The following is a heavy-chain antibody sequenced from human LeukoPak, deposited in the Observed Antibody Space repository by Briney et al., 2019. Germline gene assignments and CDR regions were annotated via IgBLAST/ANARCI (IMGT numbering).Heavy chain of an antibody. Sequence: GGSLRLSCAASGFTFSSYSMNWVRQAPGKGLEWVSSISSSSSYIYYADSVKGRFTISRDNAKNSLYLQMNSLRAEDTAVYYCARGVRIAAAGTRTNWFDPWGQGTLVAVSS. D-gene: IGHD6-13*01. CDR2: ISSSSSYI. CDR1: GFTFSSYS. V-gene: IGHV3-21*01. J-gene: IGHJ5*02. CDR3: ARGVRIAAAGTRTNWFDP.